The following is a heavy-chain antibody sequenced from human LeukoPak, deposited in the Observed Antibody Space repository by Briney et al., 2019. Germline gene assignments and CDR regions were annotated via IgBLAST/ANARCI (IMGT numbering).Heavy chain of an antibody. V-gene: IGHV3-23*01. CDR3: AKNRGHCVDGVCHNYYYMDV. Sequence: GGSLRLSCAVSGITLSNYGMSWVRQAPGEGLEWVAGISGSGGSTNYADSVKGRFTISRDNLKNTLYLQMNGLRAEDTAVYYCAKNRGHCVDGVCHNYYYMDVWGRGTTVTVSS. J-gene: IGHJ6*03. CDR2: ISGSGGST. D-gene: IGHD2-8*02. CDR1: GITLSNYG.